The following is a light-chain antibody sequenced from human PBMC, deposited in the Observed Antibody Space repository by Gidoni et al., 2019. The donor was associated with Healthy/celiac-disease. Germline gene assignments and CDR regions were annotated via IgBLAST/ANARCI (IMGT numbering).Light chain of an antibody. CDR1: QSISSY. CDR2: AAS. Sequence: DIQMTQSPSSLSASVGDRVTITCRASQSISSYLNWYQQKPGKAPKLLIYAASSLQSGVPSRFSGSGGTDFTLTISSPQPEDFATYYCQQSYSTPVSFXQXTKLXIK. V-gene: IGKV1-39*01. J-gene: IGKJ2*03. CDR3: QQSYSTPVS.